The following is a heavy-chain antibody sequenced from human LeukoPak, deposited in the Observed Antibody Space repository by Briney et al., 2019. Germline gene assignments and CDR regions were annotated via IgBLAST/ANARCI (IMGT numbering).Heavy chain of an antibody. V-gene: IGHV3-7*01. CDR2: VKQDGSEK. CDR3: ARDLYYFDSSGYYASDL. J-gene: IGHJ5*02. D-gene: IGHD3-22*01. Sequence: TGGSLRLSCAASGFTFSDYWMSWVRQAPGKGLEWAANVKQDGSEKHYVDSLRGRFTISRDNAKNSLDLQMNSLRAEDTAVYFCARDLYYFDSSGYYASDLWGQGTLVTVSS. CDR1: GFTFSDYW.